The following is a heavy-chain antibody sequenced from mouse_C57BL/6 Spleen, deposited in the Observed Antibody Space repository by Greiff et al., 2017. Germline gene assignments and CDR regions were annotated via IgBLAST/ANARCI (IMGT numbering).Heavy chain of an antibody. CDR3: ARLYGNYVWYFEV. CDR1: GFTFTDYY. V-gene: IGHV7-3*01. J-gene: IGHJ1*03. Sequence: EVKLVEPGGGLVQPGGSLSLSCAASGFTFTDYYMSWVRQPPGKALEWLGFIRNKANGYTTEYSASVKGRFTISRDNSQSILYLQMNALRAEDGATYYCARLYGNYVWYFEVWGTGTTVTVSS. D-gene: IGHD2-1*01. CDR2: IRNKANGYTT.